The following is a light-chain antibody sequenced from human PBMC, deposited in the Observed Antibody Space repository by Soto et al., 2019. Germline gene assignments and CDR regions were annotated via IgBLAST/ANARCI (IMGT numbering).Light chain of an antibody. CDR2: EVI. V-gene: IGLV2-8*01. CDR1: SSDVGGDNY. J-gene: IGLJ1*01. Sequence: QSALTQPPSASGSPGQSVTISCTGTSSDVGGDNYVSWYQQHPGKAPKLMIYEVIERPSGVPDRFSGSKSGNTASLTVSGLQAEDEADYYCSSYAGIDNFYVFGTGTKVTVL. CDR3: SSYAGIDNFYV.